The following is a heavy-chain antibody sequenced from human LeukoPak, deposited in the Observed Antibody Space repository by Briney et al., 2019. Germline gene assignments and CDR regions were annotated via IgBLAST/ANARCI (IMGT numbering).Heavy chain of an antibody. J-gene: IGHJ4*02. V-gene: IGHV4-34*01. Sequence: SETLSLTCAVYGGSFSGYCWSWIRQPPGKGLEWIGEINHSGSTNYNPSLKSRVTISVDASKNQFSLKLSSVTAADTAVYYCARGGFRFRRYYFDYWGQGTLVTVSS. CDR1: GGSFSGYC. CDR3: ARGGFRFRRYYFDY. D-gene: IGHD3-10*01. CDR2: INHSGST.